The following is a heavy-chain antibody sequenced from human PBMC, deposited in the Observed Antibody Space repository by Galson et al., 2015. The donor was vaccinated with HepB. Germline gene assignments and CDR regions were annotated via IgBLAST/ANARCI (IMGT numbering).Heavy chain of an antibody. Sequence: SLRLSCAASGFTFSSYGMHWVRQAPGKGLEWVAVISYDGSNKYYADSVKGRFTISRDNSKNTLYLQMNSLRAEDTAVYYCANNYCTNGVCYSWCFDYWGQGTLFTVSS. CDR3: ANNYCTNGVCYSWCFDY. D-gene: IGHD2-8*01. CDR2: ISYDGSNK. CDR1: GFTFSSYG. V-gene: IGHV3-30*18. J-gene: IGHJ4*02.